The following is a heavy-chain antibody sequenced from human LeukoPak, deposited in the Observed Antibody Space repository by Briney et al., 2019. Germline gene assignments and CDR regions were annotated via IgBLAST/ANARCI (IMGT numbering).Heavy chain of an antibody. CDR1: GFSFSDYY. J-gene: IGHJ5*02. CDR2: ISRCGGPI. V-gene: IGHV3-11*04. Sequence: GGSLRLSCAASGFSFSDYYMSWIRQAPGKGHERVSYISRCGGPIKYADSVKRRFTISSDHAKNSLDLQMNNLRAEDTAVYYCAKYGVEVVNVVPYNGLDPWGQGTLVTVSP. D-gene: IGHD2-8*02. CDR3: AKYGVEVVNVVPYNGLDP.